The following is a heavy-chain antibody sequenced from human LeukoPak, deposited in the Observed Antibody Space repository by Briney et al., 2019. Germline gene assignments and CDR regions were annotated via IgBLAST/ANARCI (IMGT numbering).Heavy chain of an antibody. V-gene: IGHV3-30*18. CDR1: GFTFSSYG. D-gene: IGHD4-23*01. Sequence: GGSLRLSCAASGFTFSSYGMHWVHQAPGKGLEWVAVISYDGSNKYYADSVKGRFTISRDNSKDTLYLQMNSLRAEDTAVYYCANGGNSGWRFDYWGQGPLVTVSS. CDR3: ANGGNSGWRFDY. J-gene: IGHJ4*02. CDR2: ISYDGSNK.